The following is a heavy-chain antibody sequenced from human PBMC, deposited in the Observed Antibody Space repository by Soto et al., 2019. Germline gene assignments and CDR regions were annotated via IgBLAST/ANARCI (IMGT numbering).Heavy chain of an antibody. D-gene: IGHD1-7*01. J-gene: IGHJ2*01. CDR3: ARHLLRVEGYNWNYEAWYFDL. V-gene: IGHV4-34*01. CDR1: GGSFSGYY. CDR2: INHSGST. Sequence: SETLSLTCAVYGGSFSGYYWSWIRQPPGKGLEWIGEINHSGSTNYNPSLKSRVTISVDTSKNQFSLKLSSVTAAGTAVYYCARHLLRVEGYNWNYEAWYFDLWGRGTLVTVSS.